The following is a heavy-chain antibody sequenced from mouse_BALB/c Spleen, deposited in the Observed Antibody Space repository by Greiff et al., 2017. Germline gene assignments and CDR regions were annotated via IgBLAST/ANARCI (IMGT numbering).Heavy chain of an antibody. CDR1: GFSLTSYG. CDR2: IWSGGST. CDR3: ARYSCGSSYYAMDY. V-gene: IGHV2-2*02. D-gene: IGHD1-1*01. Sequence: QVQLQQSGPGLVQPSQSLSITCTASGFSLTSYGVHWVRQSPVKGLEWLGVIWSGGSTDYNAAFISRLSISKDNSKSQVFFKMNSLQANDTAIYSCARYSCGSSYYAMDYWGQGTSVTVSS. J-gene: IGHJ4*01.